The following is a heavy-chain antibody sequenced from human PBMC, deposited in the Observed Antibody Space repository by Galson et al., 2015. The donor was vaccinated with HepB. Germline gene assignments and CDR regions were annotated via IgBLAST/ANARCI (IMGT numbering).Heavy chain of an antibody. Sequence: SLRLSCAASGFTFSSYSMNWVRQAPGKGLEWVSCISSSGSYIYYADSVKGRFTISRGNAKNSLYLQMNRLRAEDTALYYCARVRDTAMQTDWYFDLWGRGTLVTVS. V-gene: IGHV3-21*01. CDR2: ISSSGSYI. D-gene: IGHD5-18*01. CDR1: GFTFSSYS. CDR3: ARVRDTAMQTDWYFDL. J-gene: IGHJ2*01.